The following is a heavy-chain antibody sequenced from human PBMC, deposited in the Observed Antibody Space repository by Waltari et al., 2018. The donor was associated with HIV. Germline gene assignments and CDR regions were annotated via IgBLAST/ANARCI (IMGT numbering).Heavy chain of an antibody. J-gene: IGHJ2*01. D-gene: IGHD5-18*01. Sequence: EVQLVESGGGLVKPGGSLRLSCAASGFTFSSYRMNWVRKPPGKGLEWVSSISSSSSYIYYADSVKGRFTISRDNAKNSLYLQMNSLRAEDTAVYYCARDADTAMAMGHFDLWGRDTLVTVSS. CDR1: GFTFSSYR. CDR3: ARDADTAMAMGHFDL. V-gene: IGHV3-21*01. CDR2: ISSSSSYI.